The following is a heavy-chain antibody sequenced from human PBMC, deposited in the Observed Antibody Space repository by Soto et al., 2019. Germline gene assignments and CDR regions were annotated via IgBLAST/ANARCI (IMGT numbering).Heavy chain of an antibody. Sequence: QVQLVQSGAEVKKPGSSVKVSCKASGGTFSSYAISWVRQAPGQGLEWMGGINPIFSTATYAQKFQGRVRMTADKSASTAGIELSSLRSEDTAVYYCARLILPTGGFDYWGQGTMVTVSS. V-gene: IGHV1-69*06. CDR3: ARLILPTGGFDY. D-gene: IGHD3-16*01. CDR2: INPIFSTA. CDR1: GGTFSSYA. J-gene: IGHJ4*01.